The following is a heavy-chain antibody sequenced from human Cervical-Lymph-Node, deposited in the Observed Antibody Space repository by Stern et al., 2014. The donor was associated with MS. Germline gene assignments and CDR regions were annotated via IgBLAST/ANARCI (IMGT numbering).Heavy chain of an antibody. D-gene: IGHD5-24*01. V-gene: IGHV5-51*03. CDR3: ARRGHGYMGIDY. CDR1: GYKFTNNW. CDR2: IYPGDSET. Sequence: VQLVQSGAEVKKPGESLRISCEVSGYKFTNNWIGWVRQMPGKGLAWMGIIYPGDSETRYSPSFQGQVTILVDKSNTPAYLQWSSLKASDTALYYCARRGHGYMGIDYWGQGTPVTVSS. J-gene: IGHJ4*02.